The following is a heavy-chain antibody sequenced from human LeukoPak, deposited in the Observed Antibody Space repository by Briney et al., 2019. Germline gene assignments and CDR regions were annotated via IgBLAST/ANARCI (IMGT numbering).Heavy chain of an antibody. CDR1: AFSLSAYN. J-gene: IGHJ4*02. CDR3: VRDRGTYRPIDY. Sequence: GGSLRLSCAASAFSLSAYNMNWVRQAPGKGLEWVSSISYTGTYIYYADSVKGRFTISRDNAQNSLYLQMNSLRAEDTAIYYCVRDRGTYRPIDYWGQGTLVTVSS. V-gene: IGHV3-21*04. D-gene: IGHD1-26*01. CDR2: ISYTGTYI.